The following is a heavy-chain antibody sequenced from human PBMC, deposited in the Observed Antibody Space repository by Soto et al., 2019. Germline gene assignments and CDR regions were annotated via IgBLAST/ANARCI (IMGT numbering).Heavy chain of an antibody. Sequence: SETLSLTCTVSGGSISSGGYYWSWIRQHPGKGLEWIGYIYYSGSTYYNPSLKSRVTISVDTSKNQFSLKLSSVTAADTAVYYCARDHGSVETTRYYGMDVWGQGTTVTVS. CDR3: ARDHGSVETTRYYGMDV. CDR1: GGSISSGGYY. V-gene: IGHV4-31*03. CDR2: IYYSGST. J-gene: IGHJ6*02. D-gene: IGHD4-17*01.